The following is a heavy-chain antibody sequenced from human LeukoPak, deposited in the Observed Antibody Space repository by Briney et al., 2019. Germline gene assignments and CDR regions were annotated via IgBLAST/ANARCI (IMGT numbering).Heavy chain of an antibody. Sequence: PSETLSLTCTVSGGSISTFYWSWIRQPPGKGLEWIGYIHYIGRTNYNPSLKSRVTISGDTSKNQFSLKLSSVTAADTAVYYCARDRVTMTGSFDIWGQGTMVTVSS. D-gene: IGHD3-22*01. V-gene: IGHV4-59*01. CDR1: GGSISTFY. CDR3: ARDRVTMTGSFDI. J-gene: IGHJ3*02. CDR2: IHYIGRT.